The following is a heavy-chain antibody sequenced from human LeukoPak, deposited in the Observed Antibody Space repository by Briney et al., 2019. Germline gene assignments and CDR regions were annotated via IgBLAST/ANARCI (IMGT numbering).Heavy chain of an antibody. V-gene: IGHV5-51*01. D-gene: IGHD6-13*01. CDR1: GYSFTSYW. Sequence: LGESLKISCKGSGYSFTSYWIGWVRQMPGKGLEWMGIIYPGDSDTRYSPSFQGQVTISADKSISTAYLQWSSLKASDTAMYYCASCLVAAAGFDAFDIWGQGTMVTVSS. CDR2: IYPGDSDT. CDR3: ASCLVAAAGFDAFDI. J-gene: IGHJ3*02.